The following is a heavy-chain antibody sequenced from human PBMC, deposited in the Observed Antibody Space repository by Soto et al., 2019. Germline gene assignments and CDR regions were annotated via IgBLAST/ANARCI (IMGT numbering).Heavy chain of an antibody. Sequence: SLRLSCAASGFTFSSYWMTWLRQAPGKGLEWVANINPDGSAKYYVDSVKGRFTISRDNAKNSLYLQMNSLRVEDTAVYYCAAPPTGNVYFSHWGQGALVTVSS. D-gene: IGHD2-8*02. V-gene: IGHV3-7*01. CDR3: AAPPTGNVYFSH. CDR2: INPDGSAK. J-gene: IGHJ1*01. CDR1: GFTFSSYW.